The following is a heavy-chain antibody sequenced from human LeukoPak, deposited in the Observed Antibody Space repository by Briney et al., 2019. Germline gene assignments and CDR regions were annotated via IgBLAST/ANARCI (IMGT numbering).Heavy chain of an antibody. Sequence: GSLRLSCAASGFSVSSNYMSWVRQAPGKGLEWVSGISGSAVSTYYADSVKGRFTISRDNSKNTLHLQLNSLRAEDTAVYYCAKDRSSGWYDAFDIWGQGTLVTVSS. CDR1: GFSVSSNY. J-gene: IGHJ3*02. D-gene: IGHD6-19*01. V-gene: IGHV3-23*01. CDR2: ISGSAVST. CDR3: AKDRSSGWYDAFDI.